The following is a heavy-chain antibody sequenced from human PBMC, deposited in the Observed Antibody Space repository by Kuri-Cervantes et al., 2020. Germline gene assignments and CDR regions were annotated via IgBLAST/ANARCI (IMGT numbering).Heavy chain of an antibody. CDR1: GFTFSNFW. J-gene: IGHJ4*02. CDR2: INQDGSER. Sequence: GESLKISCAASGFTFSNFWMAWIRQAPGKGLEWVANINQDGSERYYVDSVKGRFSISRDNAKNSLYLQVNSLRAEDTAVYYCSRASRAVTAWIWGQGTLVTVSS. D-gene: IGHD2-21*02. CDR3: SRASRAVTAWI. V-gene: IGHV3-7*01.